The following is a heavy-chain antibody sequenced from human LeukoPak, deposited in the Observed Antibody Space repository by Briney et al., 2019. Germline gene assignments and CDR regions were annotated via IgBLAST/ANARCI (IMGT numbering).Heavy chain of an antibody. CDR2: INSDGSST. CDR3: ARGWERWFDP. CDR1: GFTFSSYW. J-gene: IGHJ5*02. D-gene: IGHD4-23*01. V-gene: IGHV3-74*01. Sequence: GGSLRLSCAASGFTFSSYWMHWVRQAPGQGLVWVSRINSDGSSTSYADSVKGRFTISRDNAKNTLYLQMNSLRAEDTAVYYCARGWERWFDPWGQGTLVTVSS.